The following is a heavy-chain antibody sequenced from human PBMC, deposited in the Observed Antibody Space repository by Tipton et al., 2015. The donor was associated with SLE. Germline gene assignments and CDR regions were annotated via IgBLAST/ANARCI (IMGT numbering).Heavy chain of an antibody. V-gene: IGHV4-34*01. CDR3: ARGRGRITIFGVVAYDS. Sequence: LRLSCAVCGGSFSGFYWSWIRQPPGKGLEWIGEINHIGNTHYNPSLKSRITISVDTSKNQFSLNLSSVTAADTAVYYCARGRGRITIFGVVAYDSWGQGTLVTVSS. D-gene: IGHD3-3*01. CDR1: GGSFSGFY. J-gene: IGHJ4*02. CDR2: INHIGNT.